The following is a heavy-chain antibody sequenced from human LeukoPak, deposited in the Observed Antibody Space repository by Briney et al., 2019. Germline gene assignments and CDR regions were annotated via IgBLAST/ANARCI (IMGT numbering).Heavy chain of an antibody. CDR3: ARAGGRGYSYGFDY. V-gene: IGHV4-39*07. Sequence: SETLSLTCTVSGGSISSSSYYWGWIRQPPGKGLEWIGSIYYSGSTYYNPSLKSRVTISVDTSKNQFSLKLSSVTAADTAVYYCARAGGRGYSYGFDYWGQGTLVTVSS. CDR1: GGSISSSSYY. J-gene: IGHJ4*02. D-gene: IGHD5-18*01. CDR2: IYYSGST.